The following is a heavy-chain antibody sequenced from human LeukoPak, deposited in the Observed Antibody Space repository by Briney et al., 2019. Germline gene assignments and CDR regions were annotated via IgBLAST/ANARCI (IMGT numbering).Heavy chain of an antibody. CDR2: IKQDGSEK. J-gene: IGHJ6*03. CDR3: ARRSYRGVIGLYYYYYMDV. CDR1: GFTFSSYW. Sequence: PGGSLRLSCAASGFTFSSYWMSWVRQAPGKGLEWVANIKQDGSEKYYVDSVKGRFTMSRGNAKNSVYLQMNRLRVEDTAVYYCARRSYRGVIGLYYYYYMDVWGKGTPVAVSS. D-gene: IGHD3-16*02. V-gene: IGHV3-7*01.